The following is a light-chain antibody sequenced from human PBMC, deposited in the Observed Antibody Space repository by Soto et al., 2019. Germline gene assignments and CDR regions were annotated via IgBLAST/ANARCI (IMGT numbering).Light chain of an antibody. J-gene: IGLJ2*01. Sequence: QSALTQPRSVSGSPGQSVTISCTGTSSDVGGYNYVSWYQQHPGKAPKLMIYDVTERPSGVLDRFSGSKSGNTASLTISGLQAEDEADYYCCSYTGTYILLFSGGTKLTVL. CDR2: DVT. V-gene: IGLV2-11*01. CDR3: CSYTGTYILL. CDR1: SSDVGGYNY.